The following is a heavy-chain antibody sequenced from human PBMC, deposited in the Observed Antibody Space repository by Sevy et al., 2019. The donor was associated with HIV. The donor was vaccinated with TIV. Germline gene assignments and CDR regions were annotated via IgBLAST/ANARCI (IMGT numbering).Heavy chain of an antibody. CDR1: GYTFTSYG. J-gene: IGHJ4*02. V-gene: IGHV1-18*01. Sequence: ASVKVSCKASGYTFTSYGISWVRQAPGQGLEWMGWISAYNGNTNYAQRLQGRATMTTDTSTSTAYMELRSLRSDDTAVYYCARDLGGYGGNSIDYWGQGTLVTVSS. D-gene: IGHD2-21*02. CDR2: ISAYNGNT. CDR3: ARDLGGYGGNSIDY.